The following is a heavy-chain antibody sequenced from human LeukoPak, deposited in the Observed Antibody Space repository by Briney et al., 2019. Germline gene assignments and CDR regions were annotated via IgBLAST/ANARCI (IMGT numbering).Heavy chain of an antibody. CDR3: ARERYSSSPFDY. J-gene: IGHJ4*02. Sequence: SVKVSCKASGGTFSSYAISWVRQAPGQGLEWMGGITPIFGTANYAQKFQGRVTITTDESTSTAYMELSSLRSEDTAVYYCARERYSSSPFDYWGQGTLVTVSS. CDR1: GGTFSSYA. CDR2: ITPIFGTA. D-gene: IGHD6-6*01. V-gene: IGHV1-69*05.